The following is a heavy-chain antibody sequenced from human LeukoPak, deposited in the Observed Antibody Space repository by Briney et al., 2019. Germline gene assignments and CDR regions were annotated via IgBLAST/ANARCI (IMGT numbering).Heavy chain of an antibody. CDR3: ARAQGALDY. Sequence: PGGSLGVSCAASGLTITGYAGNWVRQAPGKGLEGGSGIGGGGIEYYADSVKGRFIISRDSSQNLLHLQMNSLTVEATAVYYCARAQGALDYWGQGTLVTVSS. CDR1: GLTITGYA. J-gene: IGHJ4*02. V-gene: IGHV3-23*01. CDR2: IGGGGIE. D-gene: IGHD1-26*01.